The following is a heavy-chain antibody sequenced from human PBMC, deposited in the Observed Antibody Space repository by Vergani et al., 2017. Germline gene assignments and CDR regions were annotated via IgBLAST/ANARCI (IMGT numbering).Heavy chain of an antibody. V-gene: IGHV3-30*18. Sequence: QVQLVESGGGVVQPGRSLRLSCAASGFTFSSYGMHWVRQAPGKGLEWVAVISYDGSNKYYADSVKGRFTISRDNSKNTLYLQMNSLRAEDTAVYYCAKDGSWRKYYFDYWGQGTLVTVSS. CDR2: ISYDGSNK. D-gene: IGHD6-13*01. CDR1: GFTFSSYG. J-gene: IGHJ4*02. CDR3: AKDGSWRKYYFDY.